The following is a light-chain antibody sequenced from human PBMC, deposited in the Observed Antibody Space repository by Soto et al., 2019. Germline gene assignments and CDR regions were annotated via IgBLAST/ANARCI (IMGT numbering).Light chain of an antibody. CDR3: ATWDSSLSGVV. V-gene: IGLV1-51*01. Sequence: QSVLTQPPSVVGAQGKGATISAAGRGSTIPNNYVSWYQQLPGTGPKLLIYDNDKRPSGIPDRFSGSKSGTAATLGVTGLQTGDEADYYCATWDSSLSGVVFGGGTKLTVL. CDR2: DND. J-gene: IGLJ2*01. CDR1: GSTIPNNY.